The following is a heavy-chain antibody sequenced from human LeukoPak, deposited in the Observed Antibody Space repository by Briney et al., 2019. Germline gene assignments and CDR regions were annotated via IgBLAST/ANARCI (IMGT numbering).Heavy chain of an antibody. CDR1: GGSISSGDYY. Sequence: SETLSLTCTVSGGSISSGDYYWSWIRQPPGKGLEWIGYIYYSEITYYNPPLKSRVTISVDTSKNQFSLKLSSVTAADMAVYYCARDLPTTAFDVWGQGTMVTVSS. V-gene: IGHV4-30-4*08. CDR3: ARDLPTTAFDV. J-gene: IGHJ3*01. CDR2: IYYSEIT. D-gene: IGHD1-7*01.